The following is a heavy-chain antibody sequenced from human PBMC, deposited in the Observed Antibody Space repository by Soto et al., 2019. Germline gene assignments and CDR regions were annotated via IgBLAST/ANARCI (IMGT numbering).Heavy chain of an antibody. J-gene: IGHJ6*02. CDR1: GFTFSTYA. Sequence: QAQLVESGGGVVQPGRSLRLSCAASGFTFSTYAMHWVRQAPGKGLEWVAVISHAGSNIYYADSVKGRFTISRDNSKNTRELQMDSLRPDDTAVYYCARSQMERRRYGMDVWGQGTTVTVSS. CDR2: ISHAGSNI. V-gene: IGHV3-30-3*01. CDR3: ARSQMERRRYGMDV. D-gene: IGHD1-1*01.